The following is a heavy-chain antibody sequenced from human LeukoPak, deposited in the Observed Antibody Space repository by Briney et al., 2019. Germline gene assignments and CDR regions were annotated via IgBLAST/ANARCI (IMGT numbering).Heavy chain of an antibody. D-gene: IGHD3-10*01. Sequence: ASVKVSCKASGYTFTSYAMNWVRQAPGQGLEWMGWINTNTGNPTYAQGFTGRFVFSLDTSVSTSYLQISSLKAEDTAVYYCAREVLLIYGSGYTYYYYYMDVWGKGTTVTVSS. CDR2: INTNTGNP. J-gene: IGHJ6*03. V-gene: IGHV7-4-1*02. CDR1: GYTFTSYA. CDR3: AREVLLIYGSGYTYYYYYMDV.